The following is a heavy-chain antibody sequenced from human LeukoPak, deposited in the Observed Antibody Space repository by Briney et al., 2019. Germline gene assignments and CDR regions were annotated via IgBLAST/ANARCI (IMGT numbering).Heavy chain of an antibody. V-gene: IGHV4-59*08. Sequence: SETLSLTCTVSGGSISSYYWSWIRQPPGKGLEWIGYIYYSGSTNYNPSLKSRVTISVDTSKNQFSLKLSSVTAADTAVYYCARLNYYDSWGQGTLVTVSS. J-gene: IGHJ4*02. CDR3: ARLNYYDS. CDR1: GGSISSYY. D-gene: IGHD3-22*01. CDR2: IYYSGST.